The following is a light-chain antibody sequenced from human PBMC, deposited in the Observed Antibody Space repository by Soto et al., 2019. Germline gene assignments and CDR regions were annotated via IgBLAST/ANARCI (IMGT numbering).Light chain of an antibody. CDR1: QSISSW. CDR2: DAY. V-gene: IGKV1-5*01. Sequence: DLQMTQSPSTLSASFGDSVTITCRDSQSISSWLAWYQQKLGRAPRLIIYDAYSLESGVPSRFRGSGYGTEFTLTISSLQPDDFATYYCQQYNTYSSLTFGGGTKVDIK. CDR3: QQYNTYSSLT. J-gene: IGKJ4*01.